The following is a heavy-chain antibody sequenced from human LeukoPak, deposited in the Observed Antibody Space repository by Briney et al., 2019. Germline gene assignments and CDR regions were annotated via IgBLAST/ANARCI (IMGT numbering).Heavy chain of an antibody. Sequence: ASVKVSCKASGYTFTSYGISWVRQAPGQGLEWMGWISAYNGNTNYAQKLQGRVTMTTDTSTSTAYMELSSLRSEDTAVYYCATGLGVRGVISLNYYYYYGMDVWGQGTTVTVSS. CDR1: GYTFTSYG. CDR3: ATGLGVRGVISLNYYYYYGMDV. D-gene: IGHD3-10*01. V-gene: IGHV1-18*01. CDR2: ISAYNGNT. J-gene: IGHJ6*02.